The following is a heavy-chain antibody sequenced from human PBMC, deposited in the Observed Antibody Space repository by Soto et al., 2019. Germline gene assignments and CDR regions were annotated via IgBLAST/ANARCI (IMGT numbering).Heavy chain of an antibody. CDR2: ISYMGTT. J-gene: IGHJ5*01. Sequence: SETLSLTCTVSVGSMNNYYWSWIRQAPGKGLQYIGYISYMGTTNYNPSLKSRVTISVDTSKNQFSLKLTSVTAADTALYYCTKSRGRYVNSGYYGGDDDSWGRGTLVTVSS. CDR1: VGSMNNYY. V-gene: IGHV4-59*01. CDR3: TKSRGRYVNSGYYGGDDDS. D-gene: IGHD3-22*01.